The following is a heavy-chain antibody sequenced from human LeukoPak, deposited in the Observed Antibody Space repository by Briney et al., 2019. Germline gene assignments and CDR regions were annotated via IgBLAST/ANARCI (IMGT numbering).Heavy chain of an antibody. J-gene: IGHJ4*02. CDR2: INPNSGGT. CDR3: ARARTDDPISYYFDY. D-gene: IGHD3-16*02. CDR1: GYTFTGYY. Sequence: ASVKVSCKAAGYTFTGYYMHWVRQAPGQGLEWMGWINPNSGGTNYAQKFQGWVTMTRDTSISTAYMELSRLRSDDTAVYYCARARTDDPISYYFDYWGQGTLVTVSS. V-gene: IGHV1-2*04.